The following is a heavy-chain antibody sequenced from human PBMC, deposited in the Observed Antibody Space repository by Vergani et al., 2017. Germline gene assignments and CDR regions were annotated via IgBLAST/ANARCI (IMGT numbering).Heavy chain of an antibody. CDR3: ARRGRDVFCTNGVCPLGY. J-gene: IGHJ4*02. Sequence: EVQLLESGGNLVQPGGSLRLSCAASGFTFSSYAMSWVRQVPGKGLEWVSGISGSGGNTYYANSVKGRFTISRDNSKNSLHLQMNNLRAEDTAVYYCARRGRDVFCTNGVCPLGYWGQGALVTVSS. V-gene: IGHV3-23*01. D-gene: IGHD2-8*01. CDR2: ISGSGGNT. CDR1: GFTFSSYA.